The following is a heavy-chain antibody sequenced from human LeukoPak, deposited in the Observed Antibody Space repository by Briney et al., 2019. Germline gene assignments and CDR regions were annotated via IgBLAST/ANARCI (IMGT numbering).Heavy chain of an antibody. V-gene: IGHV1-2*02. CDR3: AIRGPYYYDSSGYYYNY. CDR1: GYTFTGYY. J-gene: IGHJ4*02. Sequence: ASVKVSCKASGYTFTGYYMHWVRQAPGQGLEWMGWINPNSGGTNYAQKFQGRVTMTRDTSISTAYMELSRLRSDDTAVYYCAIRGPYYYDSSGYYYNYWGQGTLVTVSS. D-gene: IGHD3-22*01. CDR2: INPNSGGT.